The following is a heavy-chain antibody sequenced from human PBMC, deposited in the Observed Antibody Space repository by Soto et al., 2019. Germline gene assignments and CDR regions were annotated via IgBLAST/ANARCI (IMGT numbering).Heavy chain of an antibody. V-gene: IGHV4-31*03. J-gene: IGHJ4*02. D-gene: IGHD3-16*01. Sequence: PSETLSLTCTVSGGSISSGGYYWSWIRQHPGKGLEWIGYIYYSGSTYYNPSLKSRVTISVDTSKNQFSLKLSSVTAADTAVYYCARSATFGGALISPPDYWGQGTLVTVSS. CDR1: GGSISSGGYY. CDR3: ARSATFGGALISPPDY. CDR2: IYYSGST.